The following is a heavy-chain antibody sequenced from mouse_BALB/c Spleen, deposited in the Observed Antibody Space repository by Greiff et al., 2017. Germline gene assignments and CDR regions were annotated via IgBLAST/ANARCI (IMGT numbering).Heavy chain of an antibody. V-gene: IGHV3-6*02. CDR3: ARGVRLYYAMDY. CDR1: GYSITSGYY. Sequence: EVQLQQSGPGLVKPSQSLSLTCSVTGYSITSGYYWNWIRQFPGNKLEWMGYISYDGSNNYNPSLKNRISITRDTSKNQFFLKLNSVTTEDTATYYCARGVRLYYAMDYWGQGTSVTVSS. J-gene: IGHJ4*01. D-gene: IGHD1-2*01. CDR2: ISYDGSN.